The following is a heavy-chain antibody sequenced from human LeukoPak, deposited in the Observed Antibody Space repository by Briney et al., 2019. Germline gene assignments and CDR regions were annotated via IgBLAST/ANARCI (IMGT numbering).Heavy chain of an antibody. D-gene: IGHD3-10*01. CDR1: GFTFSSFA. CDR2: ISGSGGST. Sequence: GGSLRLSCAASGFTFSSFAMTWVRQAPGKGLEWVSAISGSGGSTYYADSVKGRFTISRDTSKNTLYLQMNSLRAEDTAVYYCAKGMNYYGSAYGMDVWGQGTTVTVSS. CDR3: AKGMNYYGSAYGMDV. V-gene: IGHV3-23*01. J-gene: IGHJ6*02.